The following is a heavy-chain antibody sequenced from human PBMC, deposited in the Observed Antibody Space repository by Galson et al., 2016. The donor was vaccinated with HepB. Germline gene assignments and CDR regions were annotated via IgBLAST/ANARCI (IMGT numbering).Heavy chain of an antibody. V-gene: IGHV4-34*01. CDR2: ITHSGST. J-gene: IGHJ1*01. Sequence: SETLSLTCAVYGGSFSGFYWSWIRQPPGKGLEWIGEITHSGSTNYNPSLKSRVTISQDTSKNQFSLQLSSVTAADTAVYYCARDFQFWGQGTLVTVPS. CDR3: ARDFQF. CDR1: GGSFSGFY.